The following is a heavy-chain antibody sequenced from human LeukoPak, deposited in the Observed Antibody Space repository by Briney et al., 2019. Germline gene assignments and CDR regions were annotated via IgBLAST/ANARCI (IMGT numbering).Heavy chain of an antibody. D-gene: IGHD6-19*01. CDR1: GFTFSDYY. CDR3: AREFAGCDY. Sequence: GGSLRLSCAASGFTFSDYYMSWVRQAPGKGLEWVSVIYSGGSTYYADSVKGRFTISRDISKNTLYLQMNSLRAEDTAVYYCAREFAGCDYWGQGTLVTVSS. CDR2: IYSGGST. J-gene: IGHJ4*02. V-gene: IGHV3-53*01.